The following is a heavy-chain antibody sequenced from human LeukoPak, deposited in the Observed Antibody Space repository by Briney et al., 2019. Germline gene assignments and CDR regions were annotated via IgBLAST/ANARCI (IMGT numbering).Heavy chain of an antibody. CDR3: ARDKYADDGFDI. J-gene: IGHJ3*02. Sequence: PGGSLRLSCAASGFTVSSNYMSWVRQAPGKGLEWVSVIYSGGSTYYADSVKGRFTISRDNSKNTLYLQMNSLRAEDTAVYYCARDKYADDGFDIWGQGTMVTVSS. CDR2: IYSGGST. D-gene: IGHD2-2*01. V-gene: IGHV3-66*02. CDR1: GFTVSSNY.